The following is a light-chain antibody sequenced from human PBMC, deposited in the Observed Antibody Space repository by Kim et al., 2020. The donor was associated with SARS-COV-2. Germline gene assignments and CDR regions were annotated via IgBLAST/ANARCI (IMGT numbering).Light chain of an antibody. J-gene: IGKJ1*01. Sequence: TGDRVNITCRASQGISSYLAWYQQKPGKAPKLLIYAASTLQSGVPSRFSGSGSGTDFTLTISCLQSEDFATYYCQQYYSYPPTWTFGQGTKVDIK. CDR1: QGISSY. CDR2: AAS. V-gene: IGKV1-8*01. CDR3: QQYYSYPPTWT.